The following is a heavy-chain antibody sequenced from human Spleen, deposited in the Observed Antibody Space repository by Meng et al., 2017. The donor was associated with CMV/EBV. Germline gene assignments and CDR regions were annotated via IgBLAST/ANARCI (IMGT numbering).Heavy chain of an antibody. J-gene: IGHJ4*02. CDR3: ARDNNWGPDY. CDR2: IHPHRGDQ. V-gene: IGHV1-2*02. Sequence: ASVKVSCKASGYTFTAHYFHWVRQAPGQGLEWMGWIHPHRGDQNYAQQFQGRVTLTRDTSINTGYMELTRLTSDDTAVYYCARDNNWGPDYWGQGTLVTVSS. D-gene: IGHD7-27*01. CDR1: GYTFTAHY.